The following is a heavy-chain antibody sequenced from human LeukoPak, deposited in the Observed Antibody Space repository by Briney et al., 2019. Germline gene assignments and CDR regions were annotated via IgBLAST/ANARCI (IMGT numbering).Heavy chain of an antibody. J-gene: IGHJ6*02. Sequence: GGSLRFSCAAPGLAFDNFAMHWVRRAPGKGLAGVSGICYNIGGRGYADSVKGRLTISRDNAKSSLYLQMNSLRSEDTALYYRAKDSIGEASGGMDVWGQGTTVTVSS. V-gene: IGHV3-9*01. CDR2: ICYNIGGR. CDR3: AKDSIGEASGGMDV. CDR1: GLAFDNFA. D-gene: IGHD3-10*01.